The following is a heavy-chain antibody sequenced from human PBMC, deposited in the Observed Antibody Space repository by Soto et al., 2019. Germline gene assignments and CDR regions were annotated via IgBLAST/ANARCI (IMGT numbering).Heavy chain of an antibody. J-gene: IGHJ5*02. CDR2: IYSGGST. Sequence: GGSLTLSCAASGFTVSSNYMSWVRQAPGKGLEWVSVIYSGGSTYYADSVKGRFTISIDNSKNTLYLQMNSLRAEDTAVYYCARDHRTHWFDPWGQGTLVTVSS. V-gene: IGHV3-53*01. CDR3: ARDHRTHWFDP. CDR1: GFTVSSNY.